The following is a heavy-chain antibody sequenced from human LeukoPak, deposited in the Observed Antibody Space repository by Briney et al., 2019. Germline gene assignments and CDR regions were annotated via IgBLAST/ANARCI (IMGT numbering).Heavy chain of an antibody. CDR2: IYTSGST. J-gene: IGHJ4*02. CDR3: ARETGFYYFDY. V-gene: IGHV4-4*07. Sequence: SETLSLTFTASGGSISSYYWSWIRQPAGKGLEWIGRIYTSGSTNYNPSLKGRVTISVDKSTNQFSLKLSPVTAADTAVYYCARETGFYYFDYWGQGLLVTVSS. CDR1: GGSISSYY. D-gene: IGHD3-3*01.